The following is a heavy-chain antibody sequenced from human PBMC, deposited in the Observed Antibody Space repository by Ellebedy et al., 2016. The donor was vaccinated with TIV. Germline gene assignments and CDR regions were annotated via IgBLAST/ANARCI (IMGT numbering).Heavy chain of an antibody. Sequence: ASVKVSCXASGYSFTSDYMHWVRQAPGQGLEWMGIINPSGGSTSHAQKFQGRVTMTRDTSTSTIYMELSSLRSDDTAVYYCARVPMPGKADYWGQGTLVTVSS. CDR1: GYSFTSDY. V-gene: IGHV1-46*01. J-gene: IGHJ4*02. CDR3: ARVPMPGKADY. CDR2: INPSGGST. D-gene: IGHD4-23*01.